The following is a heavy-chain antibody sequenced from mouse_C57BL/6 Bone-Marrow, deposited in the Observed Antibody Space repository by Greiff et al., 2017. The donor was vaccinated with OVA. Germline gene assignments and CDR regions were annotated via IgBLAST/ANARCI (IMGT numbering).Heavy chain of an antibody. CDR3: ARETTGGYFDV. Sequence: DVMLVESGGGLVKPGGSLKLSCAASGFTFSDYGMHWVRQAPEKGLEWVAYISSGSSTIYYADTVKGRFTISRDNAKNTLFLQMTSLRSEDTAMYYCARETTGGYFDVWGTGTTVTVSS. CDR2: ISSGSSTI. CDR1: GFTFSDYG. D-gene: IGHD1-1*01. J-gene: IGHJ1*03. V-gene: IGHV5-17*01.